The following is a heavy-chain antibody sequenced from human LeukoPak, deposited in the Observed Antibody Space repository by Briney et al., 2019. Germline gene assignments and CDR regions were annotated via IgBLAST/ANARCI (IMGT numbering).Heavy chain of an antibody. CDR1: GFSFSTYG. D-gene: IGHD1-26*01. CDR2: ISGNSKTI. CDR3: AREVVGATSGDY. Sequence: GGSLRLSCAASGFSFSTYGMNWVRQAPGKGLEWISYISGNSKTIYYADSVKGRFTISRDNAKNSLYLQMNSLRAEDTAVYYCAREVVGATSGDYWGQGTLVTVSS. J-gene: IGHJ4*02. V-gene: IGHV3-48*01.